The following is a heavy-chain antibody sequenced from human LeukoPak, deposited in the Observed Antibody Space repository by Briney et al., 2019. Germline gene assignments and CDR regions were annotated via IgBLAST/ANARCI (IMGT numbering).Heavy chain of an antibody. J-gene: IGHJ3*02. D-gene: IGHD7-27*01. CDR2: ISGSGGST. CDR3: AKDEANWGDNDAFDI. V-gene: IGHV3-23*01. CDR1: GFTFSSYA. Sequence: PGGSLTLSCAASGFTFSSYAMSWVRQAPGKGLEWVSAISGSGGSTYYADSVKGRFTISRDNSKNTLYLQMNSLRAEDTAVYYCAKDEANWGDNDAFDIWGQGTMVTVSS.